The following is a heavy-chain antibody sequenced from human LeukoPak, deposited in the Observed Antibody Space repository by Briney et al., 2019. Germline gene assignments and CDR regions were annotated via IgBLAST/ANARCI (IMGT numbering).Heavy chain of an antibody. CDR1: GFTFSRHW. Sequence: GGSLRLSCAASGFTFSRHWMSWVRQAPGRGLEWVATIKGDGSVKHFVDSVRGRFIISRDNAENSLSLQMDSLRAEDTAMYYCARPLDGKYSSPVKNWGQGTLVTVSS. CDR3: ARPLDGKYSSPVKN. D-gene: IGHD6-13*01. V-gene: IGHV3-7*01. CDR2: IKGDGSVK. J-gene: IGHJ4*02.